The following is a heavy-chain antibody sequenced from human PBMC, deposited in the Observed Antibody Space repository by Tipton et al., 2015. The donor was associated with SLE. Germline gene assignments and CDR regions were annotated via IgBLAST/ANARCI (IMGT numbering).Heavy chain of an antibody. V-gene: IGHV4-34*01. CDR1: GGSVSGYY. D-gene: IGHD2-15*01. CDR3: ARGEFVVVVAATYYYYGMDV. Sequence: TLSLTCAVYGGSVSGYYWSWIRQPPGKGLEWIGEINHSGSTNYNPSLKSRVTISVDTSKNQFSLKLSSVTAADTAVYYCARGEFVVVVAATYYYYGMDVWGQGTTVTVSS. CDR2: INHSGST. J-gene: IGHJ6*02.